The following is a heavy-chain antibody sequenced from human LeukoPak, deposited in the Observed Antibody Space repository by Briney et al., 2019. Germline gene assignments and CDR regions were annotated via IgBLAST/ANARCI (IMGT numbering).Heavy chain of an antibody. Sequence: PGGSLRLSCTASGFTFSGYSMNWIRQAPGRGLEWVSSFGTRSTSVYHAGSVKGRFAISRDNAKNSLYLQMNSLRAEDTALYYCAREVSEGFDFWGQGTLVTVSS. D-gene: IGHD3-22*01. CDR2: FGTRSTSV. J-gene: IGHJ4*02. CDR1: GFTFSGYS. CDR3: AREVSEGFDF. V-gene: IGHV3-21*01.